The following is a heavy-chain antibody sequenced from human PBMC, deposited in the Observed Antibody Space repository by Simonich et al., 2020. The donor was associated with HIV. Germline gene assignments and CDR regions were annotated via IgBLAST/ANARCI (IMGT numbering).Heavy chain of an antibody. CDR1: GFSLSTSGVG. Sequence: QITLKESGPTLVKPTQTLTLTCTFSGFSLSTSGVGVGWIRQPPGKALEWLALIYWDDDKFYSTSLKTRLTISKDTPKNQVVLTMTNMDPVDTATYYCARTPIIRGIIVAFDIWGQGTMVTVSS. V-gene: IGHV2-5*02. CDR3: ARTPIIRGIIVAFDI. D-gene: IGHD3-10*01. J-gene: IGHJ3*02. CDR2: IYWDDDK.